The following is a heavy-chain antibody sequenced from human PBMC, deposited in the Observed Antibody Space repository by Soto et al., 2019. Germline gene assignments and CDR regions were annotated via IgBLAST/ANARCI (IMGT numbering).Heavy chain of an antibody. CDR2: IIPIFGTA. D-gene: IGHD2-15*01. Sequence: QVQLVQSGAEVQKPGSSVKVSCKASGGTFSSYAISWVRQAPGQGLEWMGGIIPIFGTANYAQKFQGRVTITADKSTSTAYMELSSLRSEDTAVYYCARDVEGYCSGGSCYSRYYGMDVWGQGTTVTVSS. V-gene: IGHV1-69*06. J-gene: IGHJ6*02. CDR1: GGTFSSYA. CDR3: ARDVEGYCSGGSCYSRYYGMDV.